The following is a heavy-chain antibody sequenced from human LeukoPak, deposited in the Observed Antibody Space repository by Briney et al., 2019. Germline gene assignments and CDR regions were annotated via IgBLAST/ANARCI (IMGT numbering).Heavy chain of an antibody. CDR2: SRTTSGST. V-gene: IGHV3-48*01. J-gene: IGHJ4*02. Sequence: TGGSLRLSCAASGFSFSGYAMIWVRQAPGKGLEWFSFSRTTSGSTYYADSVHGRFTISRDNAKNSLYFQINSLRAEDTAMYYCVRDQTKANWQPWGQGTPVTVSS. CDR1: GFSFSGYA. CDR3: VRDQTKANWQP. D-gene: IGHD1-1*01.